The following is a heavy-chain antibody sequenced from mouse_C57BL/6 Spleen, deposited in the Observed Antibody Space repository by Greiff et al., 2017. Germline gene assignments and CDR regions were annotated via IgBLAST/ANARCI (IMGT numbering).Heavy chain of an antibody. J-gene: IGHJ4*01. V-gene: IGHV5-16*01. CDR2: INYDGSST. CDR3: AREGDNGNFAMDY. Sequence: EVQLVESEGGLVQPGSSMKLSCTASGFTFSDYYMAWVRQVPEKGLEWVANINYDGSSTYYLDSLKSRFIISRDNAKNILYLQMSSLKSEDTATYYCAREGDNGNFAMDYWGQGTSVTVSS. CDR1: GFTFSDYY. D-gene: IGHD2-1*01.